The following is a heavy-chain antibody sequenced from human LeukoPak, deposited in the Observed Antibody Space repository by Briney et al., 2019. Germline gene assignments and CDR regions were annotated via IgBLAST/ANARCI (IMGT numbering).Heavy chain of an antibody. CDR3: ARVLSGGRYYYYYYYMDV. CDR1: GFTLSSYW. Sequence: GGSLRLSCAASGFTLSSYWMHWVRHTPGKGLAWVSRSNTDGSSTSYADSVKGRFTISRDNAKNTLYLQMNSLRAEDTAVYYCARVLSGGRYYYYYYYMDVWGKGTTVTVSS. D-gene: IGHD3-10*01. J-gene: IGHJ6*03. CDR2: SNTDGSST. V-gene: IGHV3-74*01.